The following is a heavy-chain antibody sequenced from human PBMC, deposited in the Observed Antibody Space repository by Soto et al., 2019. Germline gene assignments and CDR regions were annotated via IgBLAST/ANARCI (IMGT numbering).Heavy chain of an antibody. CDR1: GYTFTGYY. V-gene: IGHV1-2*04. D-gene: IGHD5-12*01. Sequence: ASVKVSCKASGYTFTGYYMHWVRQAPGQGLEWMGWINPNSGGTNYAQKFQGWVTMTRDTSISTAYMELSRLRSDDTAVYYCARDSGYATDYYYYYGMDVWGQGTTVTVSS. CDR3: ARDSGYATDYYYYYGMDV. J-gene: IGHJ6*02. CDR2: INPNSGGT.